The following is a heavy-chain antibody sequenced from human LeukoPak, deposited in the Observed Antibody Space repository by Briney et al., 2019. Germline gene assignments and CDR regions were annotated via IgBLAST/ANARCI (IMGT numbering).Heavy chain of an antibody. Sequence: GGSLGLSCAASGFTFSSYGMHWVRQAPGKGLEWVAVISYDGSNKYYADSVKGRFTISRDNSKNTLYLQMNSLRAEDTAVYYCAKDAKVRYYYYGMDVWGQGTTVTVSS. CDR2: ISYDGSNK. CDR3: AKDAKVRYYYYGMDV. D-gene: IGHD1-1*01. CDR1: GFTFSSYG. J-gene: IGHJ6*02. V-gene: IGHV3-30*18.